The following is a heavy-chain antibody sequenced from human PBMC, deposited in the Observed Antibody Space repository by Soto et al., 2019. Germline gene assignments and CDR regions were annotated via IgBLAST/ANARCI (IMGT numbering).Heavy chain of an antibody. V-gene: IGHV1-3*01. D-gene: IGHD3-22*01. CDR1: GYTFTTYA. Sequence: QVQLVQSGAEVKKPGASVKVSCKASGYTFTTYAIHWVRQAPGQRPEWMGWINADNGNTRYSQKFQGRVTITRDTSASTAYMELSSLRSDVTAVYYCATDPHYYDTTGYCLDNWGQGTLVTVSS. CDR3: ATDPHYYDTTGYCLDN. CDR2: INADNGNT. J-gene: IGHJ4*02.